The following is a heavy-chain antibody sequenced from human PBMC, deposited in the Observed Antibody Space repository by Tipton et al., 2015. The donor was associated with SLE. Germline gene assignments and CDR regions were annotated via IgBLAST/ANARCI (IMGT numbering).Heavy chain of an antibody. V-gene: IGHV3-74*03. CDR3: ARGSGNSYGYASMLDY. D-gene: IGHD5-18*01. Sequence: SLRLSCAASGFTFSGHFMHWVRQAPGKGLVWVARIGGDGSSTTFADSVKGRFTISRDDAKNTLYLQMNSLRAEDTGVYYCARGSGNSYGYASMLDYWGQGTPVTVSS. J-gene: IGHJ4*02. CDR1: GFTFSGHF. CDR2: IGGDGSST.